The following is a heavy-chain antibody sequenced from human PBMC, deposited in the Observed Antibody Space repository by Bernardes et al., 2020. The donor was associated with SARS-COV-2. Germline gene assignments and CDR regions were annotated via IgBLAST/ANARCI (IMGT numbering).Heavy chain of an antibody. D-gene: IGHD2-2*01. CDR1: GYTFIYYY. CDR3: ARAPSTYYGMDV. V-gene: IGHV1-2*02. CDR2: IDPNSRGT. J-gene: IGHJ6*02. Sequence: ASVKVSCKASGYTFIYYYTQWVRQAPGQGLEWMGWIDPNSRGTNYAQKFQGRVTMTRDTSISTAYLELSSLRSDDTAVYYCARAPSTYYGMDVWGQGTTVTVSS.